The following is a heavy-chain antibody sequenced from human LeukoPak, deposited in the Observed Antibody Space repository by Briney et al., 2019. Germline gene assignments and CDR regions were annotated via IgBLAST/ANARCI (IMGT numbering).Heavy chain of an antibody. Sequence: SETLSLTCTVSGGSISNSIYYWGWIRQPPGKGLEWIGEINHSGSTNYNPSLKSRVTISVDTSKNQFSLKLSSVTAADTAVYYCARSGYGDYPRARYWGQGTLVTVSS. CDR1: GGSISNSIYY. CDR3: ARSGYGDYPRARY. J-gene: IGHJ4*02. CDR2: INHSGST. V-gene: IGHV4-39*07. D-gene: IGHD4-17*01.